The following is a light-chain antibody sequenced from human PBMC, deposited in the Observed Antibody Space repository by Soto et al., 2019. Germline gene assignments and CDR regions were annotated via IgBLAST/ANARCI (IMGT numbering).Light chain of an antibody. CDR1: QGINNY. CDR3: QQSYSTPYT. V-gene: IGKV1-39*01. CDR2: AAS. Sequence: DIQMTQSPSSLSASVGDRVTITCRASQGINNYLNWYQQKPGKAPKVLIYAASSLQSGVPLRFSGGRSGTDFPLTISSLQPEDFATYYCQQSYSTPYTFGQGTKLEIK. J-gene: IGKJ2*01.